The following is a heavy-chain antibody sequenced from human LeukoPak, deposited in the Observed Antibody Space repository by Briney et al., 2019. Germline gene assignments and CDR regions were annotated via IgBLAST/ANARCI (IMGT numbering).Heavy chain of an antibody. V-gene: IGHV3-7*03. CDR3: ARHAGYCSGGSCYDDAFDI. Sequence: GGSLRLSCAASGVAFSSDWMSWVRQAPGEGLEWVANIKQDGSEKYYVDSVKSRFTISRDNAKNSLYLQMNSLRAEDTSVYYCARHAGYCSGGSCYDDAFDIWGQGTMVTVSS. D-gene: IGHD2-15*01. CDR1: GVAFSSDW. CDR2: IKQDGSEK. J-gene: IGHJ3*02.